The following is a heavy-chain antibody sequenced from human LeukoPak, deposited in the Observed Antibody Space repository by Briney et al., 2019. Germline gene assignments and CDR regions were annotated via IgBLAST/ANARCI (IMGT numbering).Heavy chain of an antibody. CDR1: GGSFSGYY. J-gene: IGHJ4*02. Sequence: PSETLSLTCAVYGGSFSGYYWSWIRQPPGKGLEWIGEINHSGSTNYNPSLKSRVTISVDTSKNQFSLKLSSVTAADTAVYYCARGQKTLYFDWLFRFDYWGQGTLVTVSS. D-gene: IGHD3-9*01. CDR2: INHSGST. V-gene: IGHV4-34*01. CDR3: ARGQKTLYFDWLFRFDY.